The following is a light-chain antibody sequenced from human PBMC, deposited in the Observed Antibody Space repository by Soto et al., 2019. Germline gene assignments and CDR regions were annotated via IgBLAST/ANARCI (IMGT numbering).Light chain of an antibody. CDR2: AAS. CDR3: QQSYSTPWT. J-gene: IGKJ1*01. Sequence: DIQMTQSPSSLSASVGDRVTITCRASQSISNYLNWYQQKPGKAPKLLIYAASSLQSGVPSRFSGSGSGTDFTLTIRSLQPEDFATYYCQQSYSTPWTFGQGTKVEFK. V-gene: IGKV1-39*01. CDR1: QSISNY.